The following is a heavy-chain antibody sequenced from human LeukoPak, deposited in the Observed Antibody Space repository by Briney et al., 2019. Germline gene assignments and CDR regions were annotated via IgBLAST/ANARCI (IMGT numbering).Heavy chain of an antibody. CDR1: GFSFSNYW. CDR2: TKPDGSEK. V-gene: IGHV3-7*03. J-gene: IGHJ4*02. CDR3: ARRYFDY. Sequence: GGSLRLSCAASGFSFSNYWMDWIRQAPGKGLEWVGSTKPDGSEKYYVDSVKGRFTISRDNAKNSLYLQMNGLRADDTAVYYCARRYFDYWGQGTLVTVSP.